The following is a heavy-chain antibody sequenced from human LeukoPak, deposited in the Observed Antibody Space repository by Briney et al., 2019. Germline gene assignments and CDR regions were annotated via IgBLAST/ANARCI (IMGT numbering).Heavy chain of an antibody. V-gene: IGHV4-34*01. D-gene: IGHD1-1*01. J-gene: IGHJ6*02. CDR1: GGSFSGYY. CDR3: ATARGSRYYYYGMDV. CDR2: INHSGST. Sequence: PSETLSLTCAVYGGSFSGYYWSWIRRPPGKGLEWIGEINHSGSTNYNPSLKSRVTISVDTSKNQFSLKLSSVTAADTAVYYCATARGSRYYYYGMDVWGQGTTVTVSS.